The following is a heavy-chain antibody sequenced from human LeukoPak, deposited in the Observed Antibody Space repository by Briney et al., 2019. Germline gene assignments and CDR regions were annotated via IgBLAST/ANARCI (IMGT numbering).Heavy chain of an antibody. J-gene: IGHJ6*02. CDR2: ISGSGGAT. V-gene: IGHV3-23*01. Sequence: GGSLRLSCAASGFAFNNYAMSWVRQAPGKGLEWVSAISGSGGATYYADSVKGRFTISRDNSKNTLFLHMNSLRVEDTAVYYCAKAPAAATKYYYGMDVWGQGTTVTVSS. D-gene: IGHD6-13*01. CDR3: AKAPAAATKYYYGMDV. CDR1: GFAFNNYA.